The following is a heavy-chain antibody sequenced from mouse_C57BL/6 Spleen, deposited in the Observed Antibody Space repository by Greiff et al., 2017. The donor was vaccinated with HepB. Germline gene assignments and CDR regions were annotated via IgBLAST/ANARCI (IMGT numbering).Heavy chain of an antibody. Sequence: VQLQQSGAELVKPGASVKISCKAYGYAFSSYWMNWVKQRPGKGLEWIGQIYPGDGDTNYNGKFKGKATLTADKSSSTAYMQLSSLTSEDSAVYFCARSYYGSSYYFDYWGQGTTLTVSS. V-gene: IGHV1-80*01. D-gene: IGHD1-1*01. J-gene: IGHJ2*01. CDR2: IYPGDGDT. CDR1: GYAFSSYW. CDR3: ARSYYGSSYYFDY.